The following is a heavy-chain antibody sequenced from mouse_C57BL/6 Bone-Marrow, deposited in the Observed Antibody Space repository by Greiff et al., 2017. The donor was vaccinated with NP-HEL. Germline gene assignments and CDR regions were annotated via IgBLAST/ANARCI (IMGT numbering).Heavy chain of an antibody. CDR1: GYTFTSYW. J-gene: IGHJ1*03. V-gene: IGHV1-50*01. CDR2: IDPSDSYT. D-gene: IGHD1-1*01. Sequence: QVQLQQPGAELVKPGASVKLSCKASGYTFTSYWMQWVKQRPGQGLEWIGEIDPSDSYTNYNQKFKGKATLTVDTSSSTAYMQLSSLTSEDSAVYYCARWIIIGYFDVWGTGTTVTVSS. CDR3: ARWIIIGYFDV.